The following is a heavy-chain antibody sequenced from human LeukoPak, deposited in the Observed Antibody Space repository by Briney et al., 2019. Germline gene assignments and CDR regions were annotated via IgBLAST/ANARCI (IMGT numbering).Heavy chain of an antibody. CDR3: ARDLFGSSSWYCLGY. J-gene: IGHJ4*02. CDR1: GFTFSSYW. Sequence: PGGSLRLSCAASGFTFSSYWMSWVRQAPGKGLEWVANIKQDGSEKYYVDSVKGRFTISRDNAKNSLYLQMNSLRAEDTAVYYCARDLFGSSSWYCLGYWGQGTLVTVSS. V-gene: IGHV3-7*01. D-gene: IGHD6-13*01. CDR2: IKQDGSEK.